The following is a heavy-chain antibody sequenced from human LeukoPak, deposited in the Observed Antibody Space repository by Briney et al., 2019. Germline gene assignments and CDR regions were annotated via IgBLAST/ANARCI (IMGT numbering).Heavy chain of an antibody. Sequence: SVKVSCKASGATFSSYAISWVRQAPGQGLEWMGGIIPIFDPANYAEKFQGRVTITADKSTSTAYMELSGLRSEDTAVYYCAREARKIVVVLLSGIDYWGQGTLVTVSS. CDR2: IIPIFDPA. D-gene: IGHD3-22*01. CDR1: GATFSSYA. CDR3: AREARKIVVVLLSGIDY. J-gene: IGHJ4*02. V-gene: IGHV1-69*06.